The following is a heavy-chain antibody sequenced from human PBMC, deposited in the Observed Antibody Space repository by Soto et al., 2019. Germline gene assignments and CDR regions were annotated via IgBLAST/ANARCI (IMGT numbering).Heavy chain of an antibody. J-gene: IGHJ6*02. V-gene: IGHV4-4*02. Sequence: QVQLQESGPGVVKPSGTLSLTCGVSGGSISSDYWWAWVRQSPGRGLEWIGEIFHSRSTHYNPSLESRVTMSVDIVNNLFSLKLMSVTAADTAVYYCARGIRMWSQVYYGMDVWGQGTTVTVSS. CDR3: ARGIRMWSQVYYGMDV. D-gene: IGHD2-21*01. CDR1: GGSISSDYW. CDR2: IFHSRST.